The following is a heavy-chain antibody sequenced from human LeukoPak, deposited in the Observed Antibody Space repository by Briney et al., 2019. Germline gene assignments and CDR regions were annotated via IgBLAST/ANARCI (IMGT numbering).Heavy chain of an antibody. CDR1: GGSFSGYY. CDR2: VNHSGST. J-gene: IGHJ4*02. CDR3: ARGLGGSGDYAGGDY. D-gene: IGHD4-17*01. Sequence: SETLSLTCAVYGGSFSGYYWSWIRQPPGKGLGWIGEVNHSGSTNYNPSLKSRVTISVDTSKNQFSLKLSSVTAADTAVYYCARGLGGSGDYAGGDYWGQGTLVTVSS. V-gene: IGHV4-34*01.